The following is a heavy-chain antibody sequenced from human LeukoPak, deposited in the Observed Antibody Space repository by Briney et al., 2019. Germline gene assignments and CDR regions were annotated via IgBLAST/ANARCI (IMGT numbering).Heavy chain of an antibody. J-gene: IGHJ6*02. CDR1: GFXVSSNY. Sequence: GGSLRLSCAASGFXVSSNYMTWVRQAPGKGQEWVSGLYSGGTIYYADSVKGRFTISRDNSQNTLNLQMNSLRVEDTAVYYCATKSGSLVRGVLGFYGMDVWGQGTTVTVSS. CDR2: LYSGGTI. V-gene: IGHV3-53*01. D-gene: IGHD3-10*01. CDR3: ATKSGSLVRGVLGFYGMDV.